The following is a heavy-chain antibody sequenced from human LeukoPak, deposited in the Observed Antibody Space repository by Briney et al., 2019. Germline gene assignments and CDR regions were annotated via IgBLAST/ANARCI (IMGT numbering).Heavy chain of an antibody. V-gene: IGHV3-30*02. CDR2: IRYDESNK. J-gene: IGHJ5*02. CDR3: ATMQWLEGVDWFDP. CDR1: GFIFSNYG. Sequence: SGGPLRLSCAASGFIFSNYGMHWVRQAPGKGLEWVAFIRYDESNKFYADSVKGRFTISRDNSKNILFLQMNSLRAEDTAVYYCATMQWLEGVDWFDPWGQGTLVTVSS. D-gene: IGHD6-19*01.